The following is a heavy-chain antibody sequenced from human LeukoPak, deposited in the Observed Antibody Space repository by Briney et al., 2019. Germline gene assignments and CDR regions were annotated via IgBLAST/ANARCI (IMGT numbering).Heavy chain of an antibody. Sequence: PSETLSLTCAVSGGSISSSNWWSWVRQPPGKGLEWLGEIYHSGSTNYNPSLKSRVTISVDKSKNQFSLKLSSVAAADTAVYYCARDPWTVVITTEWGGEGNFDYWGQGTLVTVSS. D-gene: IGHD3-22*01. V-gene: IGHV4-4*02. CDR1: GGSISSSNW. CDR3: ARDPWTVVITTEWGGEGNFDY. CDR2: IYHSGST. J-gene: IGHJ4*02.